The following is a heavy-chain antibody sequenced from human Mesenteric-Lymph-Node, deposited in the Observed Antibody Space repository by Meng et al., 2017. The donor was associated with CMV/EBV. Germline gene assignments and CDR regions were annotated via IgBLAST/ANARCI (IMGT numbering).Heavy chain of an antibody. V-gene: IGHV4-34*01. CDR1: GGAFSGYY. CDR3: ARGSSYDILTGYFDY. CDR2: INHSGST. J-gene: IGHJ4*02. D-gene: IGHD3-9*01. Sequence: QRQLHQWGAGLLKPSETLSVTCAVYGGAFSGYYWNWIRQSPEKGLEWIGEINHSGSTTYNPSFTSRIIISVDTSTKQISLNMSSVTAADTAVYYCARGSSYDILTGYFDYWGQGALVTVSS.